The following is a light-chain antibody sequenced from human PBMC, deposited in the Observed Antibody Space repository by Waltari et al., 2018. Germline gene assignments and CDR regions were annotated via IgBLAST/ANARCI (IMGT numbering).Light chain of an antibody. Sequence: SCWASQSGGKSLDWNEHKRGQPPMLLIYGASTRATGVPDRFSGSGSGTDFSLTISRLEPEDFAVYYCQHYVRLPVTFGQGTKVEI. CDR2: GAS. CDR1: QSGGKS. CDR3: QHYVRLPVT. V-gene: IGKV3-20*01. J-gene: IGKJ1*01.